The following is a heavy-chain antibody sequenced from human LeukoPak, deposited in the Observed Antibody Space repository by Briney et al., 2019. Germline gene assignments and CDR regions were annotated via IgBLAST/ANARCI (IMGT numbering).Heavy chain of an antibody. CDR3: ARDEYYDSSGYTC. CDR2: ISSSSTTI. Sequence: GGSLRLSCAASGFTFSSYSMTWVRQAPGKGLEWLSYISSSSTTIHYADSVKGRFTISRDNAKNSLYLQMNSLRAEDTAIYYCARDEYYDSSGYTCWGQGTLVTVSS. V-gene: IGHV3-48*01. CDR1: GFTFSSYS. J-gene: IGHJ4*02. D-gene: IGHD3-22*01.